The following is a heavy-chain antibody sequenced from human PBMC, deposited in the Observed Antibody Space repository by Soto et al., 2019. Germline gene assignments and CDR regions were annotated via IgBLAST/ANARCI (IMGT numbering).Heavy chain of an antibody. D-gene: IGHD6-6*01. J-gene: IGHJ6*03. CDR3: ARDGVYSSSSGPYYYYYMDV. CDR2: INPNSGGT. CDR1: GYTFTGYY. V-gene: IGHV1-2*04. Sequence: ASVKVSCKASGYTFTGYYMHWVRQAPGQGLEWMGWINPNSGGTNYAQKFQGWVTMTRDTSISTAYMELSRLRSDDTAVYYCARDGVYSSSSGPYYYYYMDVSGKGTTVTVSS.